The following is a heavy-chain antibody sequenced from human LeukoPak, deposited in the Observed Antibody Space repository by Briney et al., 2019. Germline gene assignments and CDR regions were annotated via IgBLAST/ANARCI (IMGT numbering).Heavy chain of an antibody. J-gene: IGHJ4*02. CDR2: IYSDGST. Sequence: GGSLRLSCAASGFTVSNNYMTWVRQCPGKGLEWVSVIYSDGSTLYADSVKGRFTVSRDNSKNTLFPQMNSLRAEDTAVYYCAGDSIAGHQGHWYIIDYWGQGTPVTVSS. D-gene: IGHD1-14*01. V-gene: IGHV3-66*01. CDR3: AGDSIAGHQGHWYIIDY. CDR1: GFTVSNNY.